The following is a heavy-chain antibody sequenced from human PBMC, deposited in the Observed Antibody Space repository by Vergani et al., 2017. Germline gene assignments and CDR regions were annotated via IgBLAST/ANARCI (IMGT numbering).Heavy chain of an antibody. D-gene: IGHD3-10*01. Sequence: EVQLLESGGGLVQPGGSLRLSCAASGFTFSSYSMNWVRQAPGKGLEWVSSISSSSSYIYYADSVKGRFTISRDNAKNSLYLQRNSLRADDTAVYYCARDVGLNYYGSGRYAFDIWGQGTMVTVSS. V-gene: IGHV3-21*01. CDR1: GFTFSSYS. CDR3: ARDVGLNYYGSGRYAFDI. CDR2: ISSSSSYI. J-gene: IGHJ3*02.